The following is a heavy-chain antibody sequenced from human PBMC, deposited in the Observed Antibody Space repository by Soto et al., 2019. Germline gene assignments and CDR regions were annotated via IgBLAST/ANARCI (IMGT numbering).Heavy chain of an antibody. CDR1: GFSFTTYW. CDR3: ARAPNNENWFPEAFDV. D-gene: IGHD3-9*01. Sequence: PGESLKISCKGSGFSFTTYWIGWVRQMPGKGLEWMGIIYPGESNVRYSPSFQGQVTISADKSTSTVYLQWSSLEASDSAMYYCARAPNNENWFPEAFDVWGQGTKVPVSS. CDR2: IYPGESNV. V-gene: IGHV5-51*01. J-gene: IGHJ3*01.